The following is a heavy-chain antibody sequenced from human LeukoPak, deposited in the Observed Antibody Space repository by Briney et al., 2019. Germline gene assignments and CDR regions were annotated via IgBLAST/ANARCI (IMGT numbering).Heavy chain of an antibody. CDR2: IYYSGST. J-gene: IGHJ6*03. Sequence: SQTLSLTCTVSGGSISSGGYYWSWIRQHPGKGLEWIGYIYYSGSTYYNPSLKSRVTISVDTSKNQFSLKLSSVTAADTAVYYCARNLHCSSTSCYLYYYYYMDVWGKGTTVTVSS. CDR3: ARNLHCSSTSCYLYYYYYMDV. V-gene: IGHV4-31*03. CDR1: GGSISSGGYY. D-gene: IGHD2-2*01.